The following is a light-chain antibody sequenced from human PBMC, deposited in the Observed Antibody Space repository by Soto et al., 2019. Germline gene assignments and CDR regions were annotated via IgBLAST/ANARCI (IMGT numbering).Light chain of an antibody. CDR2: GAS. V-gene: IGKV3-20*01. Sequence: EIVMTQSPATLSVSPGERATLSCRASQSVGNSLAWYQQKPGQAPRLLIYGASSRATGIPDRFSGSGSGTDFTLTISRLEPEDFAVYYCQQYGSSPQITFGQGTRLEIK. J-gene: IGKJ5*01. CDR1: QSVGNS. CDR3: QQYGSSPQIT.